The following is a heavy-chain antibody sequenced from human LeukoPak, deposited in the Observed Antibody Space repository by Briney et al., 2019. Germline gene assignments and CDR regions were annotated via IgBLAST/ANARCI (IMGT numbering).Heavy chain of an antibody. CDR3: ARGGSFLSAFDI. V-gene: IGHV1-2*02. J-gene: IGHJ3*02. Sequence: VASVKVSCKASGYTFTGYYMHWVRQAPGQGLEWMGWINPNSGGTNYAQKFQGRVTITADKSTSTAYMELSSLRAEDTAVYYCARGGSFLSAFDIWGQGTMVTVSS. CDR1: GYTFTGYY. CDR2: INPNSGGT. D-gene: IGHD1-26*01.